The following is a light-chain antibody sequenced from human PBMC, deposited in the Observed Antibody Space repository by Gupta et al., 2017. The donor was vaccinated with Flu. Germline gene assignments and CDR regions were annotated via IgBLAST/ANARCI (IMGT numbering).Light chain of an antibody. CDR2: DAS. Sequence: GDRVTITCRASQAVGSWLAWYQQKPGKAPKLLIYDASTLQGGVPSRFSGSGSGTDFTLTISSLQPEDFATYYCQQSDSFPRTFGQGTKVEVK. CDR1: QAVGSW. J-gene: IGKJ1*01. V-gene: IGKV1-12*01. CDR3: QQSDSFPRT.